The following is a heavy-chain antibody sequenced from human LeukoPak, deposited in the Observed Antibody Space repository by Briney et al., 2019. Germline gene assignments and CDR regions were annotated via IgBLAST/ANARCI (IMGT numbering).Heavy chain of an antibody. V-gene: IGHV3-23*01. J-gene: IGHJ6*01. CDR1: GFIFSGFA. CDR3: AKMKGHPLPKYYMDV. CDR2: ISGTGDNT. D-gene: IGHD1-26*01. Sequence: GGSLRLSCAASGFIFSGFAMSWVRRTPGKGLEWVSGISGTGDNTLYADSVKGRFTISRDNSKNTLYLEMNSLRAEDTAIYYCAKMKGHPLPKYYMDVWGQGTTVTVSS.